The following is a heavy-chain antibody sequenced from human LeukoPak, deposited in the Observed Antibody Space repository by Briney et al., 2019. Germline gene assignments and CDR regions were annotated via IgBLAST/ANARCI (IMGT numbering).Heavy chain of an antibody. CDR3: ARGGSYYNEAFDI. CDR2: ISSSSGSI. D-gene: IGHD3-10*01. CDR1: GFTFSSYS. Sequence: GGSVRLSCAASGFTFSSYSMNWVRQAPGKGLDGASYISSSSGSIYYADSVKGRFTISRDNAKDSLSLQMNILRAEDTAVYYCARGGSYYNEAFDIWGQGTMVTVSS. V-gene: IGHV3-48*01. J-gene: IGHJ3*02.